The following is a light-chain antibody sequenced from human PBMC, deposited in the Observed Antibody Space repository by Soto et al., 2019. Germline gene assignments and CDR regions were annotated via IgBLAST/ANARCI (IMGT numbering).Light chain of an antibody. CDR2: AAS. CDR3: QQSYSTLFT. V-gene: IGKV1-39*01. CDR1: QSISSY. J-gene: IGKJ3*01. Sequence: DIQMTQSPSSLSASVGDRVTITCRASQSISSYLNWCQQKPGKAPKLLIYAASSLQSGVPSRFSVSGSGTDFTLTISSLQPEDFATYYCQQSYSTLFTFGPGTKVDIK.